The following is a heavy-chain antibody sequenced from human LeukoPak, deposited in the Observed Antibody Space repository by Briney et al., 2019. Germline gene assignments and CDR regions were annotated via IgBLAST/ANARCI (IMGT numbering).Heavy chain of an antibody. V-gene: IGHV1-8*03. Sequence: GASVKVSCKASGYTFTSYDISWVRQATGQGLEWMGWMNPNSGNTGYAQKFQGRVTITRNTSISTAYMELSSLRSEDTAVYYCARGLSRASLSPGYWGQGTLVTVSS. CDR3: ARGLSRASLSPGY. J-gene: IGHJ4*02. D-gene: IGHD4/OR15-4a*01. CDR1: GYTFTSYD. CDR2: MNPNSGNT.